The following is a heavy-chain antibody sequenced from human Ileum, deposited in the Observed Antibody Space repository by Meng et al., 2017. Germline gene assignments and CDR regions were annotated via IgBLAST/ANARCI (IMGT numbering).Heavy chain of an antibody. CDR2: ITGTSSYI. Sequence: EGEVVVSGGGLVNPGGALRLFCAASGFTFSSYSMNWVRQAPGKGLEWVSFITGTSSYIYYADSVKGRFTISRDNAKNSLYLQMNSLRAEDTAVYFCVLMNTFTHPGKDWGQGTLVTVSS. CDR1: GFTFSSYS. V-gene: IGHV3-21*01. D-gene: IGHD3-16*01. J-gene: IGHJ4*02. CDR3: VLMNTFTHPGKD.